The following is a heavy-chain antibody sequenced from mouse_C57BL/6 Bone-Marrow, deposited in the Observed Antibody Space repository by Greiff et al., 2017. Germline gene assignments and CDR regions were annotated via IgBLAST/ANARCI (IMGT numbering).Heavy chain of an antibody. Sequence: VQLQQPGPELVKPGASVKLSCKASGYSFTDYNMNWVKQSNGKSLEWIGVINPNYGTTSYNQKFKGKATLTVDQSSSTAYMQLNSLTSEDSSVYYCARGYEYDYAMDYWGQGTSVTVSS. V-gene: IGHV1-39*01. CDR1: GYSFTDYN. D-gene: IGHD2-4*01. CDR3: ARGYEYDYAMDY. J-gene: IGHJ4*01. CDR2: INPNYGTT.